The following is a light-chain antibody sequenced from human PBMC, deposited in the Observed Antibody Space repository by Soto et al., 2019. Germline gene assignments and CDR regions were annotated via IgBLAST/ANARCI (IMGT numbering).Light chain of an antibody. Sequence: EIVMTQSPATLSVSPGERATLSCRASQSVSSNLAWYQQKPGQAPRLLIYGASTRATGIPARFSGSGSGTEFTLTISSLQSEDLAVYYCQQYNTWPTFGQGTKVEIK. CDR3: QQYNTWPT. CDR1: QSVSSN. V-gene: IGKV3-15*01. J-gene: IGKJ1*01. CDR2: GAS.